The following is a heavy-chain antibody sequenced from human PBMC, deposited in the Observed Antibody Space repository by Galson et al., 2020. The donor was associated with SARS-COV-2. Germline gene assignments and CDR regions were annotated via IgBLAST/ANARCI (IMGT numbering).Heavy chain of an antibody. D-gene: IGHD1-1*01. V-gene: IGHV3-30*02. CDR2: IRYDGSNE. J-gene: IGHJ6*03. Sequence: QLGESLKISCAASGFTFSSYGMYWVRQAPGKGLEWVAFIRYDGSNENYADSVKGRLTISRDNSKNTLYLQMSRLRAEDTAVYYCAKPPGNNYDDYMDVWGKGTAVTISS. CDR3: AKPPGNNYDDYMDV. CDR1: GFTFSSYG.